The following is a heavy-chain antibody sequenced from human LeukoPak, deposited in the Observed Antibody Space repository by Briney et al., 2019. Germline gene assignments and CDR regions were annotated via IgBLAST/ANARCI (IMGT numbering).Heavy chain of an antibody. CDR3: AKDNQDIVVVPAAIPGYFQH. J-gene: IGHJ1*01. CDR2: INDNGSTR. V-gene: IGHV3-23*01. CDR1: GFTFSDYA. D-gene: IGHD2-2*02. Sequence: GGSLRLSCGASGFTFSDYAMSWVRQAPGKGLEWVSGINDNGSTRFYADSVKGRFTISRDNSKNTLYLQMNSLRAEDTAVYYCAKDNQDIVVVPAAIPGYFQHWGQGTLVTVSS.